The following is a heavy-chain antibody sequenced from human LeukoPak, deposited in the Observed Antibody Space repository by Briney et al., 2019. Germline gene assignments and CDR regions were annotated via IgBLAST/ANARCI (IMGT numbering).Heavy chain of an antibody. CDR1: GFTFSRYS. CDR3: ANGAAGHYCTSPTCYR. V-gene: IGHV3-23*01. CDR2: INIGGDDT. D-gene: IGHD2-2*01. J-gene: IGHJ4*02. Sequence: GGSLRLSCVASGFTFSRYSMTWVRLAPGKGLEWVSAINIGGDDTYYADSVRGRFTISRDNSKNTLYLQMNSLRAEDTAVYYCANGAAGHYCTSPTCYRWGQGTLVIVSS.